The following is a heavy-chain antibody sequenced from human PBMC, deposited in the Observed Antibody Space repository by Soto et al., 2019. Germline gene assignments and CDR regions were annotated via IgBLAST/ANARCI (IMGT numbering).Heavy chain of an antibody. J-gene: IGHJ3*02. CDR1: GFTFSNYA. Sequence: EVQLLQSEGGLVQPGGSLTLSCVASGFTFSNYAMSWVRQAPGKGLEWVSTSGTGGDTYYTDSVEGRFTVSRDNSKTTLDLQMNSLRAEDTAVYYCVTRGGGPHYGRFGMWVQGTMVTVSS. D-gene: IGHD2-15*01. CDR3: VTRGGGPHYGRFGM. CDR2: TSGTGGDT. V-gene: IGHV3-23*01.